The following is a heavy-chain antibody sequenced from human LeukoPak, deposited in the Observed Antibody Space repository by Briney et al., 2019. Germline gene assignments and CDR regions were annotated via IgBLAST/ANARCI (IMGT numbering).Heavy chain of an antibody. V-gene: IGHV3-11*06. J-gene: IGHJ5*02. D-gene: IGHD6-13*01. CDR3: ETRGSSCVLDL. CDR2: ISTSSSYT. Sequence: GGSLRLSCAASGFTLSNYYITWLRQAPGKGLEWVSYISTSSSYTNYADSVKGRFTISRDNAKNLLYLQINSLRADDTAVYYCETRGSSCVLDLWGQGSLVTVSS. CDR1: GFTLSNYY.